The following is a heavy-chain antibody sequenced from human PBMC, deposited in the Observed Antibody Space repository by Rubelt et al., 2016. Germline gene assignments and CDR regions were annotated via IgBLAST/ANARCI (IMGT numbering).Heavy chain of an antibody. J-gene: IGHJ6*02. V-gene: IGHV7-4-1*02. D-gene: IGHD3-10*01. Sequence: GSELKKPGASVKVSCKASGYTFTSYAMNWVRQAPGQGLEWMGWINTNTGNPTYAQGFTGRFVFSLDPSVSTAYLQISSLQAEDTAVYYCARWDYYGSGSYSTIQTYYYYGMDVWGQGTTVTVSS. CDR2: INTNTGNP. CDR3: ARWDYYGSGSYSTIQTYYYYGMDV. CDR1: GYTFTSYA.